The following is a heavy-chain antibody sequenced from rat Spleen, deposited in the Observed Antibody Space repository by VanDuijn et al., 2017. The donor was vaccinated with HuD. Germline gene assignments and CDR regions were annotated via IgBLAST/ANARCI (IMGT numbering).Heavy chain of an antibody. V-gene: IGHV3-3*01. CDR1: DYSITSSYR. J-gene: IGHJ2*01. CDR2: INRAGSS. D-gene: IGHD4-1*01. Sequence: VQLQESGPGLVKPSQSLSLTCSVTDYSITSSYRWNWIRQFPGNKLEWMGYINRAGSSNYNPSLKSRISISRDTSKNQFFLQVNSVTTEDTATYYCARWVIYNTPFDYWGRGVMVTVSS. CDR3: ARWVIYNTPFDY.